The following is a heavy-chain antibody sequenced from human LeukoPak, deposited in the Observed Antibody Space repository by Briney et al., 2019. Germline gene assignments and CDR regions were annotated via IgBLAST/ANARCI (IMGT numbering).Heavy chain of an antibody. CDR2: IRTKPNNYAT. D-gene: IGHD5-12*01. V-gene: IGHV3-73*01. CDR3: TSGSGHGIY. Sequence: GGSLRLSCAASGFTFSASAMHWVRQASGKGLEWVGRIRTKPNNYATTYAASLRGRFTISRDDSKDTAYLRMNSLKTEDSAVYYCTSGSGHGIYWGQGTLVTVSS. CDR1: GFTFSASA. J-gene: IGHJ4*02.